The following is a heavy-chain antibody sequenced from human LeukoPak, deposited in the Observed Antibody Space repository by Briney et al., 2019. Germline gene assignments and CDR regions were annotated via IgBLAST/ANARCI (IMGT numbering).Heavy chain of an antibody. CDR1: AFTFSTYA. D-gene: IGHD2-15*01. J-gene: IGHJ6*03. V-gene: IGHV3-23*01. Sequence: PGGSLRLSCAASAFTFSTYAMTWVRQAPGKGLEWVSAISGSDGSTYYANSVKGRFTISRDNSKNTLYLQMNSLRAEDTAVYYCAKEGRSGGYYYYYYMDVWGKGTTVTISS. CDR2: ISGSDGST. CDR3: AKEGRSGGYYYYYYMDV.